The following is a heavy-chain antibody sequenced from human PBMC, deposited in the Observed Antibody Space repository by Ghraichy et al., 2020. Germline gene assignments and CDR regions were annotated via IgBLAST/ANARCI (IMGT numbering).Heavy chain of an antibody. CDR1: GFSFGDYD. CDR3: VRGGRVDRTGKHGDY. V-gene: IGHV3-13*01. J-gene: IGHJ4*02. Sequence: GGSLRLSCAASGFSFGDYDMHWVRQATGKGLEWVSSIGAFGDTYYPDSVKGRFTISRQNATNSLSLQLSSLVTGDTALYYCVRGGRVDRTGKHGDYWGQGTLVTVSS. D-gene: IGHD3/OR15-3a*01. CDR2: IGAFGDT.